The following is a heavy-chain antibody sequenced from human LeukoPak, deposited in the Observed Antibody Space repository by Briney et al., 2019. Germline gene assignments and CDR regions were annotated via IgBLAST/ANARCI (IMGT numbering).Heavy chain of an antibody. V-gene: IGHV3-21*01. D-gene: IGHD4-17*01. CDR3: ASEQFDYGDYGTDY. J-gene: IGHJ4*02. Sequence: PGGSLRLSCAASGFTFSSYSMNWVRQAPGKGLEWVSSISSSSSYIYYADSVKGRFTISRDNAKNSLYLQMNSLRAEDTAVYYRASEQFDYGDYGTDYWGQGTLVTVSS. CDR2: ISSSSSYI. CDR1: GFTFSSYS.